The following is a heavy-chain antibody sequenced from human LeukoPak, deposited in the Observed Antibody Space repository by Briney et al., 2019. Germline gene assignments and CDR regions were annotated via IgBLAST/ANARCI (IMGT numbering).Heavy chain of an antibody. CDR3: ARDLIRDFDY. Sequence: KSGGSLRLSCAASGFTFSSYSMNWVRQAPGKGLEWVSSISSSSSYIYYADSVKGRFTTSRDNAKNSLYLQMNSLRAEDTAVYYCARDLIRDFDYWGQGTLVTVSS. CDR1: GFTFSSYS. D-gene: IGHD3-16*01. CDR2: ISSSSSYI. V-gene: IGHV3-21*01. J-gene: IGHJ4*02.